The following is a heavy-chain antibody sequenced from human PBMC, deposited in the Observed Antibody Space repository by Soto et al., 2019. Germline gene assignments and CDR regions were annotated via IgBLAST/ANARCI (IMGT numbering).Heavy chain of an antibody. CDR3: ARGAYYDYVWGSYRFPSFDY. J-gene: IGHJ4*02. CDR2: IIPIFGTA. V-gene: IGHV1-69*01. CDR1: GGTFSSYA. D-gene: IGHD3-16*02. Sequence: QVQLVQSGAEVKKPGSSVKVSCKASGGTFSSYAISWVRQAPGQGPEWMVGIIPIFGTANYAQKFQGRVTNTAAESTSTAYMELRSLRSEDTAVYYCARGAYYDYVWGSYRFPSFDYWGQGTLVTVSS.